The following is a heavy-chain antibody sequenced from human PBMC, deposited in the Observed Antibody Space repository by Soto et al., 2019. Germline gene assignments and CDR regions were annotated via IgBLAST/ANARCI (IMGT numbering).Heavy chain of an antibody. CDR1: GFSFSSYG. J-gene: IGHJ6*03. D-gene: IGHD3-3*01. Sequence: GGSLGLSCAASGFSFSSYGMHWVRQAPGKGLEWVAVISYDGSNKDYADSVKGRFTISRDNSKNTLFLQMNSLRAEDTAVYYCAKDQLSTIFGVVNHSYYMDFCGKGTMVTLSS. CDR3: AKDQLSTIFGVVNHSYYMDF. CDR2: ISYDGSNK. V-gene: IGHV3-30*18.